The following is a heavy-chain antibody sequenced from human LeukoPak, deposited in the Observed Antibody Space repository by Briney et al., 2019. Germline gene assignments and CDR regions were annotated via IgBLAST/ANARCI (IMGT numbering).Heavy chain of an antibody. D-gene: IGHD3-10*01. J-gene: IGHJ4*01. CDR2: IYAGGST. CDR1: GFTVSSNY. V-gene: IGHV3-66*01. Sequence: GGSLRLSCAASGFTVSSNYMSWVRQAPGKWLEWVSMIYAGGSTYYADSVKGRFTISRDNSKNTLYLQMSSLRAEDTAVCYCARDFYVGSNSYYIGYWGHGTLVTVSS. CDR3: ARDFYVGSNSYYIGY.